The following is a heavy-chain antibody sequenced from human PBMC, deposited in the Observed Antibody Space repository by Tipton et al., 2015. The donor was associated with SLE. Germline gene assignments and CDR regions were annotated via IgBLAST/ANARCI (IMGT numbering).Heavy chain of an antibody. CDR3: AREGLNREWELLGFDY. Sequence: SLRLSCAAFGFTFSSYAMSWVRQAPGKGLEWVSAISGSGGSTDYADSVKGRFTISRDNSKNTLYLQMNSLRAEDTAVYYCAREGLNREWELLGFDYWGQGTLVTVSS. CDR2: ISGSGGST. V-gene: IGHV3-23*01. CDR1: GFTFSSYA. J-gene: IGHJ4*02. D-gene: IGHD1-26*01.